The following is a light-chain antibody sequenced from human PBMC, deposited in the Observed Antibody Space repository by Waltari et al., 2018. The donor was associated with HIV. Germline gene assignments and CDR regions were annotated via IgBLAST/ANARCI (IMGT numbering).Light chain of an antibody. J-gene: IGKJ4*01. V-gene: IGKV3-11*01. CDR3: QQRKNWPLT. Sequence: EIVLTHSPATLSLSPGERATLSCRASQTISGFLVWYQQKPGQAPRLVMYDASTRATGIPARFSGSGSGTDFTLTISSLEPEDFAVYYCQQRKNWPLTFGGGTKLEIK. CDR1: QTISGF. CDR2: DAS.